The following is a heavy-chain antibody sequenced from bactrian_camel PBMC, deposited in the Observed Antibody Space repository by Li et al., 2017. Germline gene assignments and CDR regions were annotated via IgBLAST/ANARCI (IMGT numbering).Heavy chain of an antibody. CDR3: AKSDESGDYGLRALNAFGY. V-gene: IGHV3S40*01. Sequence: VQLVESGGGLVQPGGSLRLSCRASGFTFSTYAVSWVRQAPGKGLEWVSAINTGGRSTYYADFVKGRFTISRDNAKNTVYLQLNSLKTEDMAMYYCAKSDESGDYGLRALNAFGYWGQGTQVTVS. D-gene: IGHD5*01. J-gene: IGHJ6*01. CDR1: GFTFSTYA. CDR2: INTGGRST.